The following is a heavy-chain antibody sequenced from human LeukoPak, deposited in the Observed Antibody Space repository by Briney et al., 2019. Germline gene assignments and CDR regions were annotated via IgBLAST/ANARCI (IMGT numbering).Heavy chain of an antibody. CDR2: IKQDGSEK. J-gene: IGHJ5*02. Sequence: GGSLRLSCAASGFTFSSYWMSWVRQAPGKGLEWVANIKQDGSEKYYVDSVKGRFTISRDNAKNSLYLQMNSLRAEDTAVYYCAKRITIFGVVPNWFDPWGQGTLVTVSS. CDR1: GFTFSSYW. V-gene: IGHV3-7*01. D-gene: IGHD3-3*01. CDR3: AKRITIFGVVPNWFDP.